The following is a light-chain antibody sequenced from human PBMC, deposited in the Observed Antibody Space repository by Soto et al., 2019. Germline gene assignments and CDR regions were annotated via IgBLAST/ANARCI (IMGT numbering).Light chain of an antibody. CDR3: TSNTSSDTYV. Sequence: QSVLTQPASVSGSPGQSITISCTGTSSDVGGYNYVSWYQQRPGKVPRLMIYDVSNRPSGVSNRFSGSKSGNTASLTISGLQAEDEADYYCTSNTSSDTYVFGTGTKVTV. CDR1: SSDVGGYNY. CDR2: DVS. J-gene: IGLJ1*01. V-gene: IGLV2-14*01.